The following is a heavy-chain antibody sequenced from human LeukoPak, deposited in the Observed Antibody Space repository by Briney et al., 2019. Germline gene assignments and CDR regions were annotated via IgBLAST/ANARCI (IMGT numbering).Heavy chain of an antibody. J-gene: IGHJ4*02. CDR1: GGSISSYY. CDR3: ARDYGSGWYWGGYYFDY. V-gene: IGHV4-4*07. Sequence: ASETLSLTCTVSGGSISSYYWSWIRQPAGKGLEWIGRIYTSGSTNFNPSLKSRVTMSVDTSKNQFSLKLSSVTAADTAVYYCARDYGSGWYWGGYYFDYWGQGTLVTVSS. CDR2: IYTSGST. D-gene: IGHD6-19*01.